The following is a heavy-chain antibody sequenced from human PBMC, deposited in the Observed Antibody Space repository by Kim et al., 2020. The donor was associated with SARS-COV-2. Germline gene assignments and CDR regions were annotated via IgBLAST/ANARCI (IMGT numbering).Heavy chain of an antibody. V-gene: IGHV1-46*01. CDR1: GYTFTSYY. J-gene: IGHJ6*02. D-gene: IGHD3-16*02. CDR3: ARDLSNDYVWGGYRFEYYYFYGMDV. Sequence: ASVKVSCKASGYTFTSYYMHWVRQAPGQGLEWMGIINPSGGSTSYAQKFQGRVTMTRDTSTSTVYMELSSLRSEDTAVYYCARDLSNDYVWGGYRFEYYYFYGMDVWGQGTTVTVSS. CDR2: INPSGGST.